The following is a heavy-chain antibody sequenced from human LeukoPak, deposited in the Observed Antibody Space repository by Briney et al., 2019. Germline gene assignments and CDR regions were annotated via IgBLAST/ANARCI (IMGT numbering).Heavy chain of an antibody. CDR1: GGSINAYY. V-gene: IGHV4-59*03. J-gene: IGHJ4*02. CDR3: VGGGQWLAFDY. Sequence: SETLSLTRTVPGGSINAYYWSWIRQPPGKRLEWVGYIHYSGTTEYNASLKSRVTISIDTSKNQFSLKLTSVTAADTAVYYCVGGGQWLAFDYWGQGTLVTDSS. D-gene: IGHD6-19*01. CDR2: IHYSGTT.